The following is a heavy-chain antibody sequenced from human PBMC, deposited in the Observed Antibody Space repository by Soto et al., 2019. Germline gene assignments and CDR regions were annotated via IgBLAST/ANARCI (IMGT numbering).Heavy chain of an antibody. Sequence: EVQLVESGGGLVQPGGSLRRSCEASGFTFSTYAMDWVRQAPGKGLEWLSYSNGGSNYIFYADSVRGRFTISRDNVKNSLYLQMNSLTAEDTAVYYCMRDGRRGYDFDYWGQGTLVTVSS. CDR3: MRDGRRGYDFDY. CDR1: GFTFSTYA. CDR2: SNGGSNYI. D-gene: IGHD2-15*01. J-gene: IGHJ4*02. V-gene: IGHV3-48*01.